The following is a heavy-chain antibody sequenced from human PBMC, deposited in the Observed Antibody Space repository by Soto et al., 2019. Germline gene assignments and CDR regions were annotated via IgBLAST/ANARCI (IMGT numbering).Heavy chain of an antibody. CDR1: GGSISSGGYY. CDR2: IYYSGST. V-gene: IGHV4-31*03. CDR3: ARGSTTGYYVTLPLDY. Sequence: PSETLSLTCTVSGGSISSGGYYWSWIRQHPGKGLEWIGYIYYSGSTYYNPSLKSRVTISVDTSKNQFPLKLSSVTAADTAVYYCARGSTTGYYVTLPLDYWGQGTLVTVSS. J-gene: IGHJ4*02. D-gene: IGHD3-9*01.